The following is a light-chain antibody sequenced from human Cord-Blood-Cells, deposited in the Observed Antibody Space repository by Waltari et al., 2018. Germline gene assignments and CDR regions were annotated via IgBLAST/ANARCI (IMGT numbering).Light chain of an antibody. CDR1: QSISSY. V-gene: IGKV1-39*01. Sequence: IPMTNSPSSVSASVGDRVTITCRASQSISSYLNWYQQKPGKAPKLLIYAASSLQSGVPSRFSGSGSGTDFTLTISSRQPDDFATYYCQQSYSTPQTFGQGTKVEIK. J-gene: IGKJ1*01. CDR2: AAS. CDR3: QQSYSTPQT.